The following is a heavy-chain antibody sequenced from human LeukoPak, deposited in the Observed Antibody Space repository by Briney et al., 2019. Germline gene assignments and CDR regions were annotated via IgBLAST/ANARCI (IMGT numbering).Heavy chain of an antibody. J-gene: IGHJ6*02. CDR3: AKRNWNYQVFYDGMDV. Sequence: GGSLRLSCAASGFTFSSYAMSWVRQAPGKGLEWVSAISGSGGSTYYADSVKGRFTISRDNSKNTLYLQMNSLRAEDTAVYYCAKRNWNYQVFYDGMDVWGQGTTVTVSS. V-gene: IGHV3-23*01. CDR1: GFTFSSYA. CDR2: ISGSGGST. D-gene: IGHD1-7*01.